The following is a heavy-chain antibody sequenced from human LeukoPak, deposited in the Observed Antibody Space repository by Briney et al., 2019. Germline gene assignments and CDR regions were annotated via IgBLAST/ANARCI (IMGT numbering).Heavy chain of an antibody. D-gene: IGHD4-11*01. CDR3: ARGVYSNADYFDY. CDR2: INWNGGST. CDR1: GFTFDDYG. Sequence: GGSLRLSCAVSGFTFDDYGMSWGRQAPGKGLEWGAGINWNGGSTAYADSVKGRFTISRDNAKNSLYLQMNSLRVEDTALYHCARGVYSNADYFDYWGQGTLVTVSS. J-gene: IGHJ4*02. V-gene: IGHV3-20*01.